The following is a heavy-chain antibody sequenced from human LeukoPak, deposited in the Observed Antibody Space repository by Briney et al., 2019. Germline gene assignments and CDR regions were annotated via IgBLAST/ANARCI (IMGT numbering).Heavy chain of an antibody. CDR1: GFTFSSYE. J-gene: IGHJ5*02. CDR2: ISISGGTI. Sequence: GGSLRLSCAASGFTFSSYEMNWVRQAPGKGLEWVSYISISGGTIYYAGSVKGRFTISRDNARNSLYLQMNSLRAEDTAVYYCARVEKYSSSGIDLWGQGTLVTV. CDR3: ARVEKYSSSGIDL. V-gene: IGHV3-48*03. D-gene: IGHD6-13*01.